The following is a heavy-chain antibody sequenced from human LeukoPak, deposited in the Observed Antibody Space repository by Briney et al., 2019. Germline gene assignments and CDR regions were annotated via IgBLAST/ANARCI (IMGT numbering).Heavy chain of an antibody. Sequence: GGSLRLSCAASGFTFSSYEMNWVRQAPGKGLEWVSYISSSGSTIYYADSVKGRFTISRDNAKNSLYLQMNSLRTEDTAVYYCARDRSGFSGYDFFDYWGQGTLVTVSS. CDR2: ISSSGSTI. J-gene: IGHJ4*02. D-gene: IGHD5-12*01. CDR1: GFTFSSYE. CDR3: ARDRSGFSGYDFFDY. V-gene: IGHV3-48*03.